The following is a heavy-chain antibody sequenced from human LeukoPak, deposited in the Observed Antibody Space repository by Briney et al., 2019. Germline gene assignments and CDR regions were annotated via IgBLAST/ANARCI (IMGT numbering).Heavy chain of an antibody. CDR2: IYPGDSDT. CDR3: ARHTFGNGRYYYYYMDV. J-gene: IGHJ6*03. V-gene: IGHV5-51*01. Sequence: GESLKISCKGSGYSFTTYWIGWVRQLPGKGLGGMEIIYPGDSDTTYSPSFQGQVTISADKSISTAYLQRSSLKASDTAMYYCARHTFGNGRYYYYYMDVWGKGTTVTISS. CDR1: GYSFTTYW. D-gene: IGHD2/OR15-2a*01.